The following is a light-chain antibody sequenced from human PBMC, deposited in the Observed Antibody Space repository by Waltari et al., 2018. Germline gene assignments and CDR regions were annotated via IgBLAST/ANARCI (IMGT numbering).Light chain of an antibody. J-gene: IGKJ2*01. V-gene: IGKV3-15*01. CDR2: GAS. CDR3: QQYNNWPPYT. Sequence: EIVMKQSPATLSVSPGERATLTCRASQSVSSNLAWYQQKPGQDPRLLIYGASTRATGIPARFSGSGSGTEFTLTISSLQSEDFAVYYCQQYNNWPPYTFGQGTKLEIK. CDR1: QSVSSN.